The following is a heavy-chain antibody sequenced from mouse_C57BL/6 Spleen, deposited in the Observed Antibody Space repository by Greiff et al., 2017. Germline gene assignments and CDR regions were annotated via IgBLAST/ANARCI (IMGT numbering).Heavy chain of an antibody. CDR3: ASIYYGNYGYAMDY. Sequence: EVHLVESGGGLVKPGGSLKLSCAASGFTFSDYGMHWVRQAPEKGLEWVAYISSGSSTIYYADTVKGRFTISRDNAKNTLFLQMTSLRSEDTAMYYCASIYYGNYGYAMDYWGQGPSDTVSS. J-gene: IGHJ4*01. CDR2: ISSGSSTI. D-gene: IGHD2-1*01. V-gene: IGHV5-17*01. CDR1: GFTFSDYG.